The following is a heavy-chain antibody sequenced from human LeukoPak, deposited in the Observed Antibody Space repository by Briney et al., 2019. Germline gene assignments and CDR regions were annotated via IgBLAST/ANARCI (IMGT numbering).Heavy chain of an antibody. Sequence: SETLSLTCTVSGGSISSYYWSWIRQPPGKGLEWIGEINHSGSTNSNPSLKSRVTISVDTSKNQFSLKLSSVTAADTAVYYCARGRVLTIFGVVQGGGQGTLVTVSS. CDR2: INHSGST. CDR1: GGSISSYY. CDR3: ARGRVLTIFGVVQG. V-gene: IGHV4-34*01. D-gene: IGHD3-3*01. J-gene: IGHJ4*02.